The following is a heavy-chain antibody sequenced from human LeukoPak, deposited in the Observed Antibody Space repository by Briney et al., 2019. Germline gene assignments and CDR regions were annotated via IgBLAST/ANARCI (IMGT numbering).Heavy chain of an antibody. Sequence: GGSLRLSCAASGFIFSSYAMSWVRQAAGKGLEWVSAISGSGDSTYYADSVLGRFTISRDNYKNTLYLQMNSLRAEDTAVYYCARDGVVVVVAKGYYYGMDVWGQGTTVTVSS. V-gene: IGHV3-23*01. CDR1: GFIFSSYA. J-gene: IGHJ6*02. D-gene: IGHD2-15*01. CDR3: ARDGVVVVVAKGYYYGMDV. CDR2: ISGSGDST.